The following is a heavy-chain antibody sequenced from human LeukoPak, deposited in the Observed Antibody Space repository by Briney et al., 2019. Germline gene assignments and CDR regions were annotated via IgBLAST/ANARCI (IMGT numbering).Heavy chain of an antibody. V-gene: IGHV3-7*04. Sequence: GGSLRLSCAASGFTFNNYWMTWVRQAPGKGLEWVANIKQDGSDKYYGDSVKGRFTISRDNAKNSLYLQMNSLRAEDTAVYFCARHRGSGCFDPWGQGTLVTVSS. D-gene: IGHD2-15*01. CDR3: ARHRGSGCFDP. CDR2: IKQDGSDK. CDR1: GFTFNNYW. J-gene: IGHJ5*02.